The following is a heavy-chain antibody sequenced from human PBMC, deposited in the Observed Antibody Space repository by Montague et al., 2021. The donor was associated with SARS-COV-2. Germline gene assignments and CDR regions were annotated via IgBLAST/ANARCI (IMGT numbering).Heavy chain of an antibody. Sequence: TLSLTCTVSGGSISSGGYYWSWIRQHPGKGLEWIGYIYYSGSTYYXPSLKSRVTISVDTSKNQFSLKLSSVTAADTAVYYCATESLGYCSSTSCYGPHYGMGVWGQGTTVTVSS. D-gene: IGHD2-2*01. J-gene: IGHJ6*02. CDR2: IYYSGST. V-gene: IGHV4-31*03. CDR1: GGSISSGGYY. CDR3: ATESLGYCSSTSCYGPHYGMGV.